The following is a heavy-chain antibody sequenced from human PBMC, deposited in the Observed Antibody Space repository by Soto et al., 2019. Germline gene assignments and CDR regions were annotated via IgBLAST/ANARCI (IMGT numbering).Heavy chain of an antibody. D-gene: IGHD1-26*01. CDR3: AKGWELVMGANY. CDR1: GYTFTGYF. J-gene: IGHJ4*02. V-gene: IGHV1-2*02. CDR2: INPNSGGT. Sequence: ASVKVSCKASGYTFTGYFIHWVRQAPGQGLEWMGWINPNSGGTNFAQKFQGRATMTRDTSISTAFLELSSLKSDDTAVYFCAKGWELVMGANYWGQGTLVTVSS.